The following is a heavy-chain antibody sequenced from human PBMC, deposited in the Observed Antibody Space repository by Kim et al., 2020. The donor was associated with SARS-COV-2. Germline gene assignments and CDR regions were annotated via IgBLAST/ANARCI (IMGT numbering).Heavy chain of an antibody. V-gene: IGHV3-74*01. Sequence: YAHSGKSRFTTSRANAKNTLYLQMNSLRAEVTAVYYCARENEMATIHFDYWGQGTLVTVSS. CDR3: ARENEMATIHFDY. D-gene: IGHD5-12*01. J-gene: IGHJ4*02.